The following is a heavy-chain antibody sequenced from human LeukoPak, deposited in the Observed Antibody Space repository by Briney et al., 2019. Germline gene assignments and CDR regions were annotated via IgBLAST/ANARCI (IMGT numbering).Heavy chain of an antibody. CDR3: ARGGFYGDYVN. CDR2: ISYGGSNK. CDR1: GFTFSSYA. Sequence: GRSLRLSCAASGFTFSSYAMHWVRQAPGKGLEWVAVISYGGSNKYYADSVKGRFTISRDNSKNTLYLQMNSLRAEDTAVYYCARGGFYGDYVNWGQGTLVTVSS. V-gene: IGHV3-30-3*01. J-gene: IGHJ4*02. D-gene: IGHD4-17*01.